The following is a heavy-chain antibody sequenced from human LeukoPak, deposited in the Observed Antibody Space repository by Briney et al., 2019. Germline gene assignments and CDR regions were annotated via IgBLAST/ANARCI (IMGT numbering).Heavy chain of an antibody. CDR3: ARQGEVGYCSSTSCPLRY. Sequence: VESLKISRKGSGYSFPSYWISWVRQMPGKGLEWMGRIDPSDSYTNYSPSFQGHVTISADKSISTADLQWSSLKASDTAMYYCARQGEVGYCSSTSCPLRYWGQGTLVTVSS. CDR2: IDPSDSYT. CDR1: GYSFPSYW. J-gene: IGHJ4*02. V-gene: IGHV5-10-1*01. D-gene: IGHD2-2*01.